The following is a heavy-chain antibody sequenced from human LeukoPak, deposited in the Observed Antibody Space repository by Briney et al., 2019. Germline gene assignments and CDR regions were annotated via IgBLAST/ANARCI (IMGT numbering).Heavy chain of an antibody. Sequence: SETLSLTCTVSGGSISSYYWSWIRQPPGKGLEWIGYIYYSGSTYYNPSLKSRVTISVDTSKNQFSLKLSSVTAADTAVYYCARAIFESIAVAGPLDYWGQGTLVTVSS. CDR3: ARAIFESIAVAGPLDY. CDR2: IYYSGST. D-gene: IGHD6-19*01. J-gene: IGHJ4*02. CDR1: GGSISSYY. V-gene: IGHV4-59*12.